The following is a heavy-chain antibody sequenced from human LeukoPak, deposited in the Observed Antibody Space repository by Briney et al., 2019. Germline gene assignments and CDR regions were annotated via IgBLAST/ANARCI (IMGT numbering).Heavy chain of an antibody. D-gene: IGHD5-18*01. Sequence: GASVKVSCKASGYTLTSYAMHWVRQAPGQRLEWMGWINAGNGNTKYSQKFQGRVTITRDTSASTAYMELSSLRSEDTAVYYCARGYSYGLFDYWGHGTLVTVSS. CDR3: ARGYSYGLFDY. CDR2: INAGNGNT. J-gene: IGHJ4*01. V-gene: IGHV1-3*01. CDR1: GYTLTSYA.